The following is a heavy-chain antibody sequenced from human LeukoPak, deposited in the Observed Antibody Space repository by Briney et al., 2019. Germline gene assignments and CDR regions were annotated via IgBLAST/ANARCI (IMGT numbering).Heavy chain of an antibody. D-gene: IGHD6-6*01. V-gene: IGHV4-4*07. CDR1: GGSISSYY. Sequence: SETLSLTCTVSGGSISSYYWSWIRQPAGKGLEWIGRIYTSGSTNYNPSLKSRVTMSVDTSKNQFSLRLSSVTAADTAAYFCARENWRSKSIDFDSWGQGTLVTVSS. J-gene: IGHJ4*02. CDR3: ARENWRSKSIDFDS. CDR2: IYTSGST.